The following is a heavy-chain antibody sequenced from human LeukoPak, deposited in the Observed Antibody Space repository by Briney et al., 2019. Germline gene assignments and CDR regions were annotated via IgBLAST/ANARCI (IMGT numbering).Heavy chain of an antibody. Sequence: SETLSLTCTVSGGSISSGGYYWSWIRQHPGKGLEWIGYIYYSGSTYYNPSLKSRVTISVDTSKNQFYVPLSSVTAADTAVYYCARSEYLFPRHRAFNWFDSWGQGTLVTVSS. V-gene: IGHV4-31*03. CDR2: IYYSGST. D-gene: IGHD2/OR15-2a*01. J-gene: IGHJ5*01. CDR3: ARSEYLFPRHRAFNWFDS. CDR1: GGSISSGGYY.